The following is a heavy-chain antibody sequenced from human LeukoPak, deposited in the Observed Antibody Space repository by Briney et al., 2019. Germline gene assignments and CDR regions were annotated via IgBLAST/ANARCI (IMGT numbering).Heavy chain of an antibody. V-gene: IGHV3-7*01. CDR2: INQDGSVI. CDR1: GVYW. CDR3: ATSSGAPGNM. Sequence: PGGSLRLSCAVSGVYWMSWVRQAPGKGLEWVANINQDGSVIYYVDSVKGRFTISRDNAKNSLYLQMNSLRAEDTGVYYCATSSGAPGNMWGPGTLVTVSS. D-gene: IGHD2-8*02. J-gene: IGHJ4*02.